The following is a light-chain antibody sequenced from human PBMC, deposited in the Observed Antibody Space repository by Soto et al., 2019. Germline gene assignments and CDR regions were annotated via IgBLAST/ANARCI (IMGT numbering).Light chain of an antibody. J-gene: IGKJ4*01. CDR1: RSVGNNY. V-gene: IGKV3-20*01. CDR2: DAS. Sequence: ELVLPQSRGTLSLSPGERATLSCRASRSVGNNYLAWYQQRPGQAPNLLIYDASSRATGIPDRLSGSGSGTDFTLTIPRLEPEDSAMYYCQQYAYSPLNFGGGTKVDIK. CDR3: QQYAYSPLN.